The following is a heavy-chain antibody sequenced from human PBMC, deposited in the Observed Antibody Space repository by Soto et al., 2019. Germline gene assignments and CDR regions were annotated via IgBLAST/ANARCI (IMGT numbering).Heavy chain of an antibody. D-gene: IGHD2-8*01. J-gene: IGHJ3*02. CDR3: ARRGYCTNGVCWDAIDI. Sequence: PSETLSLTCTVSGGSISSSSYYWGWIRQPPGKGLEWIGSIYYSGSTYYNPSLKSRVTISVDTSKNQFSLNLSAVTAADTAVYYCARRGYCTNGVCWDAIDIWGQGTMVTVSS. V-gene: IGHV4-39*01. CDR1: GGSISSSSYY. CDR2: IYYSGST.